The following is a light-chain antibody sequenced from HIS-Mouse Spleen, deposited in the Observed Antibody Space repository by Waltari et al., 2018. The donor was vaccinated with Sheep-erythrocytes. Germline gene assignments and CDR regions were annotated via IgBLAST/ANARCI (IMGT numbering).Light chain of an antibody. V-gene: IGKV3-11*01. J-gene: IGKJ2*01. Sequence: EIVLTQSPATLSLSPRERATLSCRASQSVSSYLAWYQQKPGQAPRLLIYDASNRATGIPARFSGSGYGTDFTLTISSLEPEDFAVYYCQQRSNWYTFGQGTKLEIK. CDR3: QQRSNWYT. CDR2: DAS. CDR1: QSVSSY.